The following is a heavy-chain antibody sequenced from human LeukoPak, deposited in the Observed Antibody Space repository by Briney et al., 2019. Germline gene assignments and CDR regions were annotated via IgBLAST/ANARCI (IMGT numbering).Heavy chain of an antibody. V-gene: IGHV3-66*02. CDR2: IYSSGIT. Sequence: GGSLRLSCAASGFTVNNNYITWVRQAPGKGLEWVSVIYSSGITYYADSVKGRFTISRDNSKNTLYLQMNSLRAEDTAVYYCAQDLEVSTVTPAYFNYWGQGTLVTVSS. CDR1: GFTVNNNY. J-gene: IGHJ4*02. D-gene: IGHD5-24*01. CDR3: AQDLEVSTVTPAYFNY.